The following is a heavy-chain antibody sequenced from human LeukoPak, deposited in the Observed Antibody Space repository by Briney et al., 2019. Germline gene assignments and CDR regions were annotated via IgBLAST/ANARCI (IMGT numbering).Heavy chain of an antibody. Sequence: SVKVSCKASGGTFSSYAISWVRQAPGQGLEWMGRIIPILGIANYAQKFQGRVTITADKSTSTAYMELSSLRSEDTAVYYCARGPTYGDYGSSYFDYWGQGTLVTVSS. CDR3: ARGPTYGDYGSSYFDY. CDR2: IIPILGIA. V-gene: IGHV1-69*04. J-gene: IGHJ4*02. D-gene: IGHD4-17*01. CDR1: GGTFSSYA.